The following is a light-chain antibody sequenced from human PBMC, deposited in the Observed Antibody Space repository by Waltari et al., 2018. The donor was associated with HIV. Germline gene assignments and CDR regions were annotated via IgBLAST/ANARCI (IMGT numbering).Light chain of an antibody. CDR3: QQFYTSPLT. CDR1: QSVLYSSNNKNY. CDR2: WAS. V-gene: IGKV4-1*01. Sequence: DIVMTQSPDSLAVSLGERATINCKSSQSVLYSSNNKNYLAWYQQKPGQPPKLLIYWASTRESGFPDRFSGSGSGTDFTLTISGLQAEDVAVYYCQQFYTSPLTFGGGTKVEIK. J-gene: IGKJ4*01.